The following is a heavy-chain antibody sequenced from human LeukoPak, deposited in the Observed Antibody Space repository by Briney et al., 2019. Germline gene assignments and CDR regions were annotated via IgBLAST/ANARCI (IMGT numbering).Heavy chain of an antibody. D-gene: IGHD6-6*01. Sequence: SETLSLTCTVSGGSISSGGYYWSWIRQHPGKGLEWIGYIYYSGSTHYNPSLKSRVTISVDTSKNQFSLKLSSVTAADTAVYYCAREGGSSSKFDYWGQGTLVTVSS. J-gene: IGHJ4*02. CDR3: AREGGSSSKFDY. V-gene: IGHV4-31*03. CDR2: IYYSGST. CDR1: GGSISSGGYY.